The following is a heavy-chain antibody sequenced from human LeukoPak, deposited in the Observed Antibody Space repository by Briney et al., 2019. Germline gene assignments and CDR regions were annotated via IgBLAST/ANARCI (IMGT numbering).Heavy chain of an antibody. CDR2: IAANGNDK. CDR1: GFTFRKYW. V-gene: IGHV3-7*03. Sequence: GGSLRLSCAASGFTFRKYWMAWVRQAPGRGLEWVATIAANGNDKDYEDALQGRFTISRDNTRNSLSLRIDSLRAEDTAQYYCAREVFFQFDNWGQGALVTVSS. J-gene: IGHJ4*02. CDR3: AREVFFQFDN.